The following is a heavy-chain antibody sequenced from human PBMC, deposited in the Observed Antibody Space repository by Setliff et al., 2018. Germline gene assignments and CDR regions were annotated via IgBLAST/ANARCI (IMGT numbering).Heavy chain of an antibody. Sequence: PSETLSLTCTVSGGSISNYYWSWIRQPAGKGLEWIGRIFTSGSTNYNPSLKSRVTMSVDTSKNQFSLKLSSVTAADTAVYYCARKGISALSGAFDMWGQGTMVTVSS. CDR2: IFTSGST. V-gene: IGHV4-4*07. CDR1: GGSISNYY. CDR3: ARKGISALSGAFDM. J-gene: IGHJ3*02. D-gene: IGHD1-26*01.